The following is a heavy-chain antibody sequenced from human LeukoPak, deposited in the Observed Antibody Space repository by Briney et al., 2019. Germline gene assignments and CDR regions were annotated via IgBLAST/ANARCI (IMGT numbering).Heavy chain of an antibody. CDR3: ARWTTLTTKALDY. V-gene: IGHV3-21*01. J-gene: IGHJ4*02. Sequence: KTGGSLRLSCAASGFTFSSYGMHWVRQAPGKGLEWVSSIGSSSENIYYADSVRGRFTISRDNAKNSLFLQMSSLRAEDTAVYYCARWTTLTTKALDYWGQGTLVTVS. CDR1: GFTFSSYG. D-gene: IGHD4-17*01. CDR2: IGSSSENI.